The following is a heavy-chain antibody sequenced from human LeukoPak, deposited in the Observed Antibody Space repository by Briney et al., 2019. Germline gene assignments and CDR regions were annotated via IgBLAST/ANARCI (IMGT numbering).Heavy chain of an antibody. CDR1: GFTFSSYA. J-gene: IGHJ4*02. CDR2: ISYDGSNK. D-gene: IGHD3-22*01. CDR3: ARVHRQYYYDSSGYYYNSHFDY. V-gene: IGHV3-30*04. Sequence: PGGSLRLSCAASGFTFSSYAMHWVRQAPGKGLEWVAVISYDGSNKYYADSVKGRFTISRDNSKNTLYLQMNSLRAEDTAVYYCARVHRQYYYDSSGYYYNSHFDYWGQGTLVTVSS.